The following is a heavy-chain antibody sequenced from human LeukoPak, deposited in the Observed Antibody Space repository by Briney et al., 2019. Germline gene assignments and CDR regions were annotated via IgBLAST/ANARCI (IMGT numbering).Heavy chain of an antibody. V-gene: IGHV3-23*01. CDR3: AKETHYDISTGPYYFDY. CDR1: GFTFSSYA. D-gene: IGHD3-9*01. J-gene: IGHJ4*02. Sequence: GGSLRLSCAASGFTFSSYAMSWVRQAPGKGLEWVSAISGSGGSTYYADSVKGRFTISRDNSKNTLYLQMNSLRAEDTAVYYCAKETHYDISTGPYYFDYWGQGTLVTVSS. CDR2: ISGSGGST.